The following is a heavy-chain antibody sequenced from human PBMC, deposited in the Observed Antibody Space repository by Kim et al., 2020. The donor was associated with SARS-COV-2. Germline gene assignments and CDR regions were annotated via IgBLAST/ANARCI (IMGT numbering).Heavy chain of an antibody. J-gene: IGHJ4*02. CDR3: ARDQCYGDLNFDY. CDR1: GGSISSYY. V-gene: IGHV4-59*01. CDR2: IYYSGTT. Sequence: SETLSLTCTVSGGSISSYYWSWIRQPPGKGLEWIGCIYYSGTTNYNPSLKSRFTIAVYTSKNHFSLKLSSVTAADPPVYYCARDQCYGDLNFDYWGQGTLVTDSS. D-gene: IGHD4-17*01.